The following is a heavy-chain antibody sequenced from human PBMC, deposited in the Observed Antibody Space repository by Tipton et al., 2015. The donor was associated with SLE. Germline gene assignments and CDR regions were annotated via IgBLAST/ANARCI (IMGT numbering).Heavy chain of an antibody. Sequence: TLSLTCTVSGDSIRIYYWSWIRQPAGKGLEWIGRLFLGGNTNYNPSLQSRVTMSVDTSKKQFSLTLSSVTAADTAVYFCATSAYSSSSDAFDFWGPGTMVSVSS. CDR1: GDSIRIYY. CDR2: LFLGGNT. D-gene: IGHD6-6*01. J-gene: IGHJ3*01. CDR3: ATSAYSSSSDAFDF. V-gene: IGHV4-4*07.